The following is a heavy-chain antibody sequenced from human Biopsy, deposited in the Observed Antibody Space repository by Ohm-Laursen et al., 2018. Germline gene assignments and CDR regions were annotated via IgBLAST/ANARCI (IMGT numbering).Heavy chain of an antibody. D-gene: IGHD3-22*01. J-gene: IGHJ6*02. CDR2: ISWTSRNV. CDR3: ARDRGQNYYDSTGYYNGMDV. V-gene: IGHV3-9*01. CDR1: GFRFDGYA. Sequence: SLRLSCAASGFRFDGYAMHWVRQRPGKGLEWVSGISWTSRNVGYADSVKGRFTITRDNAKKSLYLQMNSLRPEDTALYYCARDRGQNYYDSTGYYNGMDVWGQGTTVTVAS.